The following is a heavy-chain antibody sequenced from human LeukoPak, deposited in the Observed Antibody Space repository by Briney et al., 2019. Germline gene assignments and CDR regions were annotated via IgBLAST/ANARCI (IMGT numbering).Heavy chain of an antibody. J-gene: IGHJ5*02. CDR2: INHSGST. CDR3: ARETLLRWWFDP. CDR1: GGSFSGYY. D-gene: IGHD4-23*01. Sequence: PSETLSLTCAVYGGSFSGYYWSWIRQPPGKGLECMGEINHSGSTNYNPSLKSRVTISVDTSKHQFSLKLSSVTAADTAVYYCARETLLRWWFDPWGQGTLVTVSS. V-gene: IGHV4-34*01.